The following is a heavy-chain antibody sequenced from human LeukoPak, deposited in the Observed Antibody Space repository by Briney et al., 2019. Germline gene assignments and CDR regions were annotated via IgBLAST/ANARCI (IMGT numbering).Heavy chain of an antibody. CDR3: ASSITPWAFDI. V-gene: IGHV1-69*01. CDR2: IIPIFGTA. Sequence: SVKVSCKASGGTFSSYAIRWVRQAPGQGLEWMGGIIPIFGTANYAQKFQGRVTITADESTSTAYMELSSLRSEDTAVYYCASSITPWAFDIWGQGTMVTVSS. J-gene: IGHJ3*02. D-gene: IGHD5-24*01. CDR1: GGTFSSYA.